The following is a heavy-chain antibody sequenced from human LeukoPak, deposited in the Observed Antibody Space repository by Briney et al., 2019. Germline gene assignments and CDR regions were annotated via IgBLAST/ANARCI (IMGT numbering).Heavy chain of an antibody. CDR1: GFTFSSYS. V-gene: IGHV3-48*04. D-gene: IGHD6-13*01. J-gene: IGHJ6*02. CDR2: ISSSSSTI. CDR3: ARDYPRAAYGMDV. Sequence: PGGSLRLSCAASGFTFSSYSMNWVRQAPGKGLEWVSYISSSSSTIYYADSVKGRFTIPRDNAKNSLYLQMNSLRAEDTAVYYCARDYPRAAYGMDVWGQGTTVTVSS.